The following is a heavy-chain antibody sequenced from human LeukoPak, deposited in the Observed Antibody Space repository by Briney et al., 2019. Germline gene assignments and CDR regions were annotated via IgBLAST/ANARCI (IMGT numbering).Heavy chain of an antibody. CDR1: GFTFSNYG. D-gene: IGHD2-15*01. V-gene: IGHV3-30*02. CDR2: IRFDESNK. CDR3: AKSGLNRFDY. J-gene: IGHJ4*02. Sequence: TGGSLRLSCATSGFTFSNYGMHWVRQAPGKGLEWVTFIRFDESNKYYADSVKGRFTISRDNSKNTLFLQMNSLRADDTAIYYCAKSGLNRFDYWGQGTLVTVSS.